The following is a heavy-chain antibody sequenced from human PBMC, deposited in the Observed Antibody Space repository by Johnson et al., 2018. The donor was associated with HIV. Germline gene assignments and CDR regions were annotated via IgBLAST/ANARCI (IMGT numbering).Heavy chain of an antibody. D-gene: IGHD6-13*01. V-gene: IGHV3-9*01. CDR2: ITWNSGRI. J-gene: IGHJ3*02. CDR3: AKGQQLIILSLFFDI. Sequence: EVQLVESGGGLVQPGRSLRLSCVASGFNFDDYAMHWVRQAPGKGLEWVSTITWNSGRIVYADSVKGRFTISRDNPKNSLYLEMDSLRAEDTALYYCAKGQQLIILSLFFDIWGQGTMVTVSS. CDR1: GFNFDDYA.